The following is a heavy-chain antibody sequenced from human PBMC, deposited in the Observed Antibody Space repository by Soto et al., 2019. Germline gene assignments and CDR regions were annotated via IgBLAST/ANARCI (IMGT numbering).Heavy chain of an antibody. CDR3: ARATRYSTVVVTDGGYGMDV. CDR1: GGSISSGGYY. D-gene: IGHD2-21*02. Sequence: PSETLSLTCTVSGGSISSGGYYWSWIRQHPGKGLEWIGYIYYSGSTYYNPSLKSRVAISVDTSKNQFSLKLSSVTAADTAVYYCARATRYSTVVVTDGGYGMDVWGQGTTVTVSS. V-gene: IGHV4-31*03. CDR2: IYYSGST. J-gene: IGHJ6*02.